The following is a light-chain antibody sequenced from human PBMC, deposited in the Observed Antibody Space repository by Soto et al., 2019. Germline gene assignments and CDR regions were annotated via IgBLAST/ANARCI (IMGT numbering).Light chain of an antibody. CDR1: QSVRSY. CDR3: QQYKNWPLIT. J-gene: IGKJ5*01. Sequence: EIVMTQSPATLSVLPGERVTLSCRAGQSVRSYLAWYQQKPGQAPRLLMYNASTRATGIPARLSGFGSGTEFTLTISSLKSEDFAVYYCQQYKNWPLITFGRGTRLEIK. V-gene: IGKV3-15*01. CDR2: NAS.